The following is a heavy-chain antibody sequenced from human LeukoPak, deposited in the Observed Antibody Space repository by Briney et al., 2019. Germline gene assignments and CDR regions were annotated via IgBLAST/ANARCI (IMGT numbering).Heavy chain of an antibody. Sequence: SETLSLTCTVSGGSISSSSYYWGWIRQPPGKGLEWIASKYSSGSTYYNPSLKSRVTISVDTSKNQFSLKLNSVTAADTAVYYCARASRDVYNSYFDYWGQGTLVTVSS. D-gene: IGHD5-24*01. J-gene: IGHJ4*02. CDR3: ARASRDVYNSYFDY. CDR2: KYSSGST. CDR1: GGSISSSSYY. V-gene: IGHV4-39*07.